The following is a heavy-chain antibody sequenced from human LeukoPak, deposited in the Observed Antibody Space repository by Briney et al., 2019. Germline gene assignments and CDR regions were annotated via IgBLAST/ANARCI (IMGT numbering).Heavy chain of an antibody. CDR2: INSDGTNI. J-gene: IGHJ4*02. CDR3: ARDAYADFDY. V-gene: IGHV3-74*01. Sequence: PGGSLRLSCAASGFSFSNYWMHRVRQAPGKGPVWVSRINSDGTNIRYADSVKGRFTISRDNAKNTLYLQMNSLRAEDTAVYYCARDAYADFDYWGQGTLVTVSS. D-gene: IGHD2-2*01. CDR1: GFSFSNYW.